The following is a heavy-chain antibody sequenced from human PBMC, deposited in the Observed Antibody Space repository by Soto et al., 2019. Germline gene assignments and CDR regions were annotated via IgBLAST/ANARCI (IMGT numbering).Heavy chain of an antibody. Sequence: TSETLSLTCTVSGGSVSSGSYYLSWIRQPPGKGLEWIGYIYYSGSTNYNPSLKSRVTISVDTSKNQFSLKLSSVTAADTAVYYCAAGGGLPRYYWGQGTLVTVSS. D-gene: IGHD5-12*01. CDR2: IYYSGST. CDR1: GGSVSSGSYY. J-gene: IGHJ4*02. CDR3: AAGGGLPRYY. V-gene: IGHV4-61*01.